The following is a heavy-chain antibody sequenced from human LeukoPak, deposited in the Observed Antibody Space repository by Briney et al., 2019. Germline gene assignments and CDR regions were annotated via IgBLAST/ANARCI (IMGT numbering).Heavy chain of an antibody. CDR1: GGSISSGSYY. CDR2: IYTSGST. J-gene: IGHJ5*02. D-gene: IGHD6-13*01. V-gene: IGHV4-61*02. Sequence: SQTLSLTCTVSGGSISSGSYYWSWIRQPAGKGLEWIGRIYTSGSTNYNPSLKSRVTISVDTSKNQFSLKLSSVTAADTAVYYCARVGSSSWYNWFDPWGQGTLVTVSS. CDR3: ARVGSSSWYNWFDP.